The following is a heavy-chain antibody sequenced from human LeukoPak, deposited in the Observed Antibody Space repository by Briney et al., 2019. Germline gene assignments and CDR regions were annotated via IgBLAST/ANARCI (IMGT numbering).Heavy chain of an antibody. CDR3: ARGRGLRYFDWHLDY. J-gene: IGHJ4*02. CDR2: INPSGGST. V-gene: IGHV1-46*01. CDR1: GYTFTSYY. D-gene: IGHD3-9*01. Sequence: ASVKVSCKASGYTFTSYYMHWVRQAPGQGLEWMGIINPSGGSTSYAQKFQGRVTMTRDTSTSTVYMELSSLRSEDTAVYYCARGRGLRYFDWHLDYWGQGTLVTVSS.